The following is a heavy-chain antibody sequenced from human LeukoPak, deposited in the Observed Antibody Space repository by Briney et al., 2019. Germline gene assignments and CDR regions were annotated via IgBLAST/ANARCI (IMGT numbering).Heavy chain of an antibody. CDR1: GYTFTSYA. CDR3: ARVLAMIRGAPFDY. D-gene: IGHD3-10*01. CDR2: INTNTGNP. V-gene: IGHV7-4-1*02. Sequence: ASVKVSCKASGYTFTSYAMNWVRQAPGQGLEWMGWINTNTGNPTYAQGFSGRFVFSLDTSVSTAYLQISSLKAEDTAVYYCARVLAMIRGAPFDYWGQGTLVTVSS. J-gene: IGHJ4*02.